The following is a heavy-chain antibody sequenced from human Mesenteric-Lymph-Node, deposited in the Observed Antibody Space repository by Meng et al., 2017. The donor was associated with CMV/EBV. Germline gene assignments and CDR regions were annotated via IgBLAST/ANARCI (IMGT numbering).Heavy chain of an antibody. CDR3: ASGITVRYGDYVGVFDY. J-gene: IGHJ4*02. V-gene: IGHV3-11*04. D-gene: IGHD4-17*01. CDR1: GFTFSDYY. Sequence: SCAASGFTFSDYYMSWIRQAPGKGLEWVSYISSSGSTIYYADSVKGRFTISRDNAKNSLYLQMNSLRAEDTAVYYCASGITVRYGDYVGVFDYWGQGTLVTVSS. CDR2: ISSSGSTI.